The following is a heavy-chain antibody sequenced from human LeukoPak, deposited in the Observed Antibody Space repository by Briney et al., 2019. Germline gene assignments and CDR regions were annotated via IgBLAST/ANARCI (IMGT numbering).Heavy chain of an antibody. CDR3: AKAPTAGNSYYGMDV. CDR2: ISSSGGST. V-gene: IGHV3-23*01. D-gene: IGHD6-13*01. CDR1: GFTFSSYA. J-gene: IGHJ6*02. Sequence: GGSLRLSCAASGFTFSSYAMSWVRQAPGKGLEWVSGISSSGGSTSYADSVKGRFTTSRDNSKNTLYLQMNSLRAEGTAVYYCAKAPTAGNSYYGMDVWGQGTTVTVSS.